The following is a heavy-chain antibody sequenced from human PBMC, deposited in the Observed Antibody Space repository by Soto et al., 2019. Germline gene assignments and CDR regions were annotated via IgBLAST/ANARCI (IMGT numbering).Heavy chain of an antibody. CDR2: IQYNGNT. J-gene: IGHJ4*02. CDR1: VVSISSVSISSNY. D-gene: IGHD3-10*01. V-gene: IGHV4-61*01. Sequence: SETLSLTCTVSVVSISSVSISSNYWSWIRQPPGKGLEWIGSIQYNGNTKYSPSLKSRLTISIDTSKNQFSLHLSSVTAADTAVYYCARIPYNRASFEYLGQGTLVIVSS. CDR3: ARIPYNRASFEY.